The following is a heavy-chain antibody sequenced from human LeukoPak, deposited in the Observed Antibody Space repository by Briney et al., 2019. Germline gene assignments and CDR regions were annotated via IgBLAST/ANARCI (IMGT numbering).Heavy chain of an antibody. CDR2: ISGSGRTT. CDR1: GFTFSSYA. D-gene: IGHD1-7*01. J-gene: IGHJ4*02. Sequence: PGGSLRLSCAASGFTFSSYAMSWVRQAPGKGLEWVSSISGSGRTTYYADSVKGRFTISRDNSKNTLYLQMNSLRAEDTAVYYCARGNWNYPFDYWGQGTLVTVSS. CDR3: ARGNWNYPFDY. V-gene: IGHV3-23*01.